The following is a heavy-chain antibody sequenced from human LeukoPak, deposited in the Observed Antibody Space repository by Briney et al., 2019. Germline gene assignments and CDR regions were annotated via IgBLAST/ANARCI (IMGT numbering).Heavy chain of an antibody. CDR3: ARIVKDSTPPAGSSGFNYYYYYYMDV. V-gene: IGHV1-69*05. CDR2: IIPIFGTA. J-gene: IGHJ6*03. CDR1: GGTFSSYA. Sequence: SVKVSCKASGGTFSSYAISWVRQAPGQGLEWMGGIIPIFGTANYAQKFQGRVTITTDESTSTAYMELSSLRSEDTAVYYCARIVKDSTPPAGSSGFNYYYYYYMDVWGKGTTVTVSS. D-gene: IGHD6-6*01.